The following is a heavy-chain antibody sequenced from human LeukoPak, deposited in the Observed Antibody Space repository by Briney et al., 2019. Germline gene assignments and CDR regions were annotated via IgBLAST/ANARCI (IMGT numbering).Heavy chain of an antibody. J-gene: IGHJ4*02. CDR3: ARVPLGVRYPLG. CDR2: INHSGST. V-gene: IGHV4-34*01. Sequence: GSLRLSCAASGFTFSSYWMSWIRQPPGKGLEWIGEINHSGSTNYNPSLKSRVTISVDTSKNQFSLKLSSVTAADTAVYYCARVPLGVRYPLGWGQGTLVTVSS. CDR1: GFTFSSYW. D-gene: IGHD3-9*01.